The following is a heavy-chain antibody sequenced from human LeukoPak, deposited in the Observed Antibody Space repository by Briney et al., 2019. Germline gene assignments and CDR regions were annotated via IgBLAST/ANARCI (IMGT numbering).Heavy chain of an antibody. V-gene: IGHV1-8*01. CDR1: GYTFTSYD. J-gene: IGHJ6*03. Sequence: GASVKVSCKASGYTFTSYDINWVRQATGQGLEWVGWMNPNSGNTGYAQKFQGRVTMTRNTSISTAYMELSSLRSEDTAVYYCARTGTAYYYYYMVVWGKGTTVTVSS. D-gene: IGHD1-1*01. CDR3: ARTGTAYYYYYMVV. CDR2: MNPNSGNT.